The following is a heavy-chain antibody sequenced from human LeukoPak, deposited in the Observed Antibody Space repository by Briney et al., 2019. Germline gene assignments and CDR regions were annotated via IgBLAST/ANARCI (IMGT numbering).Heavy chain of an antibody. CDR3: ARAGLVDAFDI. CDR2: LSNSGST. Sequence: SETLSLTCSVSGVPITSFYWSWIRQTPGKGLEWIGYLSNSGSTNYNPSLKSRVTILVDTSMNQFSLRLNSVTASDTAVYYCARAGLVDAFDIWGQGTMVTVSS. D-gene: IGHD1-14*01. J-gene: IGHJ3*02. CDR1: GVPITSFY. V-gene: IGHV4-59*01.